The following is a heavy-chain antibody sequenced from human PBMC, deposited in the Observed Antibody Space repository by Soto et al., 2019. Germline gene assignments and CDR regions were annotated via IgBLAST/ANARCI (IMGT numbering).Heavy chain of an antibody. V-gene: IGHV3-13*01. CDR3: ARAYYDNSGYPLGGMDV. CDR1: GFTFSTYD. CDR2: IGTDDDT. J-gene: IGHJ6*02. Sequence: GGSLRLSCVGFGFTFSTYDMHWVRHYVGKGLEWVSSIGTDDDTYYLDTVRGRFTIYREDAKNSLYLQMDSLRAWDTAGYYCARAYYDNSGYPLGGMDVWGQGTMVTVSS. D-gene: IGHD3-22*01.